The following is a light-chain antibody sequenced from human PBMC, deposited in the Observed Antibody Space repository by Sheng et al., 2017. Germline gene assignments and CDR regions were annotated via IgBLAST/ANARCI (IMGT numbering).Light chain of an antibody. CDR1: QGISSD. V-gene: IGKV1-9*01. CDR2: AAS. CDR3: QQLNYYPALT. Sequence: DIQLTQSPSFLSASLGDRVTITCRASQGISSDLAWYQQKPGKAPKLLIYAASTLQSGVPSRFSGSGSGTDFTLTISSLQREDFATYYCQQLNYYPALTFGGGTKVESK. J-gene: IGKJ4*01.